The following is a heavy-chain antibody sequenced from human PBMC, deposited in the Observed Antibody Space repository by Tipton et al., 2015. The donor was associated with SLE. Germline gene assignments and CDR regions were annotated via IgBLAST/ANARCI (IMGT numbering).Heavy chain of an antibody. CDR3: AREGGYSSSSNRYWFDQ. D-gene: IGHD6-6*01. Sequence: TLSLTCAISGDSVSTNSVAWNWIRQSPSRGLEWLGRTYYRSKWYNDYAVSVKSRITINPDTSKNHFSLQLSSVTPEDTAVYFCAREGGYSSSSNRYWFDQWGQGTLVTVSS. V-gene: IGHV6-1*01. CDR1: GDSVSTNSVA. CDR2: TYYRSKWYN. J-gene: IGHJ5*02.